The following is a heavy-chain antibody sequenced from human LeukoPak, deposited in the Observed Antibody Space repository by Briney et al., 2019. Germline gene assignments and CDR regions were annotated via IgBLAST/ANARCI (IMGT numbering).Heavy chain of an antibody. CDR3: ARGAFYDILTGYYFTLFDY. CDR2: INHSGST. CDR1: GGSFSGYY. J-gene: IGHJ4*02. D-gene: IGHD3-9*01. V-gene: IGHV4-34*01. Sequence: SETLSLTCAVYGGSFSGYYWSWIRQPPGKGLEWIGEINHSGSTNYDPSLKSRVTISVDTSKNQFSLKLSSVTAADTAVYYCARGAFYDILTGYYFTLFDYWGQGTLVTVSS.